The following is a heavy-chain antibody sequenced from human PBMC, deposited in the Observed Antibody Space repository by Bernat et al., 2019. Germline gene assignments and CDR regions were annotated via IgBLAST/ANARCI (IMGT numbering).Heavy chain of an antibody. D-gene: IGHD3-22*01. Sequence: QVQLVESGGGVVQPGRSLRLSCAASGFTFSSYGMHWVRQAPGKGLEWVAVISYDGSNKYYADSVKGRFTISRDNSKNTLYLQMNSLRAEDTAVYYCAKEGHSSGYYHYWGQGTLVTVSS. J-gene: IGHJ4*02. CDR2: ISYDGSNK. CDR1: GFTFSSYG. V-gene: IGHV3-30*18. CDR3: AKEGHSSGYYHY.